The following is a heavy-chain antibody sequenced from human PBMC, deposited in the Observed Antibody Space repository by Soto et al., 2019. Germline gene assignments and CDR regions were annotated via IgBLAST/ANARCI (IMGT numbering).Heavy chain of an antibody. J-gene: IGHJ6*02. Sequence: PGGSLRLSCAASGFTFSSYGMHWVRQAPGKGLEWVAFISYDGSNKYYADSVKGRFTISRDNSKNTLYLQMNSLRAEDTAVYYCAKEFLGSIVLVPAALGYYGMDVWGQGTTVTVSS. D-gene: IGHD2-2*01. CDR2: ISYDGSNK. CDR1: GFTFSSYG. V-gene: IGHV3-30*18. CDR3: AKEFLGSIVLVPAALGYYGMDV.